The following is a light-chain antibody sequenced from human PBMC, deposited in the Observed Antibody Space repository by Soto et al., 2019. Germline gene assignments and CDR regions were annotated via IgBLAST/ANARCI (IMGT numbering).Light chain of an antibody. Sequence: EIVMTQSPATLSVSPGERATLSCRASQSVSSNFAWYQQKPGQAPRLLIYGASTRATGIPARFSGSGSGTEFTLTIRSLQSEDFAVYYCQQYNNWPPPLTFGGGTKVEIK. CDR3: QQYNNWPPPLT. CDR1: QSVSSN. CDR2: GAS. V-gene: IGKV3-15*01. J-gene: IGKJ4*01.